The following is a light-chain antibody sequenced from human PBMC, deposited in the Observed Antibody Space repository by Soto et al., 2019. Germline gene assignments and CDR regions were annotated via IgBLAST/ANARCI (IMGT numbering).Light chain of an antibody. CDR2: EVF. CDR1: ENDIGFANY. V-gene: IGLV2-8*01. CDR3: CSYAGSYTHV. Sequence: QSALTQPPSASGSPGQSVTITCSGTENDIGFANYVSWYQQHPDEAPKLLIYEVFKRPSEIPARFSASKSGNTGNTASLTISGLQAEDEADYYCCSYAGSYTHVFGSGTKVTVL. J-gene: IGLJ1*01.